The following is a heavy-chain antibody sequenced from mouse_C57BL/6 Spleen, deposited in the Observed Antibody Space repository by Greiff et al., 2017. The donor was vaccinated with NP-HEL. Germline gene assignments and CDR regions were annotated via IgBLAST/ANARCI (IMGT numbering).Heavy chain of an antibody. CDR1: GYTFTSYW. Sequence: QVQLQQPGAELVMPGASVKLSCKASGYTFTSYWMQWVKQRPGQGLEWIGEIDPSDSYTNYNQKFKGKSTLTVDKSSSTAYMQLSSLTSEDSAVYYCARRGSGYFDYWGQGTTLTVSS. CDR2: IDPSDSYT. J-gene: IGHJ2*01. V-gene: IGHV1-69*01. CDR3: ARRGSGYFDY. D-gene: IGHD3-2*02.